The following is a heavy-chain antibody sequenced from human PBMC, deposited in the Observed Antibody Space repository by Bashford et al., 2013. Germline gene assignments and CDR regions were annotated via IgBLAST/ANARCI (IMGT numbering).Heavy chain of an antibody. J-gene: IGHJ4*02. CDR3: ARSSLYGGNSGYFDY. CDR1: GYTFTAYY. V-gene: IGHV1-2*02. CDR2: INPNSGGT. Sequence: VASVKVSCKASGYTFTAYYMHWVRQAPGQGPEWMGWINPNSGGTNYAQKFQGRVTMTRDTSISTAYMELSRLTSDDTAVYYCARSSLYGGNSGYFDYWGQGTLVTVSS. D-gene: IGHD4-23*01.